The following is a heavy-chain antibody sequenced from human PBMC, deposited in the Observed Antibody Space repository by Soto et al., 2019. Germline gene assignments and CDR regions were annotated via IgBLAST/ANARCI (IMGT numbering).Heavy chain of an antibody. CDR3: ARNSFFFWYPPNQNYFYSGMGV. CDR2: IYYSGST. V-gene: IGHV4-59*01. Sequence: PSETLSLTCTVSGGSISNYYGSWILQPPGKGLEWIGYIYYSGSTNYNPSLKSRVTISVDTSKNQFSLKLSSVTAADTAGDFLARNSFFFWYPPNQNYFYSGMGVCGQGTTVTLSS. D-gene: IGHD3-3*01. CDR1: GGSISNYY. J-gene: IGHJ6*02.